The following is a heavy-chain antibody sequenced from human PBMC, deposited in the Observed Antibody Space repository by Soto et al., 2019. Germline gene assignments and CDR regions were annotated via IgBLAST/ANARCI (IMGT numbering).Heavy chain of an antibody. CDR3: TRYCGVFDILHETLNYYYHYYMAV. CDR2: IRSKAYGGTT. CDR1: GFTFGDYA. D-gene: IGHD3-9*01. V-gene: IGHV3-49*03. Sequence: GGSLRLSCTASGFTFGDYAMSWFRQAPGKGLEWVGFIRSKAYGGTTEYAASVKGRFTISRDDSKSIAYLQTNSLKTEDTAVYYFTRYCGVFDILHETLNYYYHYYMAVWGKGTTATGSS. J-gene: IGHJ6*03.